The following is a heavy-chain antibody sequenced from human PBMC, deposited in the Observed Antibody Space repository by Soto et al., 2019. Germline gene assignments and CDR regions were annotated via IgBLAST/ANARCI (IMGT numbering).Heavy chain of an antibody. V-gene: IGHV4-39*01. D-gene: IGHD5-18*01. J-gene: IGHJ4*02. CDR2: IYYSGST. CDR1: GGSISSSSYY. CDR3: ARRLSPYSYGNEHYFDY. Sequence: SETLSVTCTVSGGSISSSSYYWGWIRQPPGKGLEWIGSIYYSGSTYYNPSLKSRVTISVDTSKNQFSLKLSSVTAADTAVYYCARRLSPYSYGNEHYFDYWGQGTLVTVSS.